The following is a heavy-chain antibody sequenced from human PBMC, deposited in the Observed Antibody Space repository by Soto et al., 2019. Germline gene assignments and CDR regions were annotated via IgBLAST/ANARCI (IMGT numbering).Heavy chain of an antibody. CDR2: ISSSSSYI. CDR3: GSPDCMGTSCTVSS. J-gene: IGHJ4*02. CDR1: GFIFSSCS. V-gene: IGHV3-21*01. Sequence: EVRLVESGGGLVKPGGSLRLSCVASGFIFSSCSMNWVRRAPGKGLEWVSCISSSSSYINYADSVKGRFTISRDNAKNSLYVQIDSVRAEATAVYYCGSPDCMGTSCTVSSWGQGTLVTVSS. D-gene: IGHD2-2*01.